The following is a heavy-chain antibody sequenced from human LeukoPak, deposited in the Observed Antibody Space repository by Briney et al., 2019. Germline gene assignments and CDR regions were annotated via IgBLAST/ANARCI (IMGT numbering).Heavy chain of an antibody. D-gene: IGHD5-24*01. CDR1: GFTFSSYE. CDR3: ARGRRDGYNMGPYYHYGMDV. Sequence: GGYLRLYCAASGFTFSSYEMNWVRQAPGKGLEGGSYISSSGSNIYYADSVKGRFTISRDNAKNSLYLQMNSLRAEDTAVYYCARGRRDGYNMGPYYHYGMDVWGQGTTVTVSS. V-gene: IGHV3-48*03. CDR2: ISSSGSNI. J-gene: IGHJ6*02.